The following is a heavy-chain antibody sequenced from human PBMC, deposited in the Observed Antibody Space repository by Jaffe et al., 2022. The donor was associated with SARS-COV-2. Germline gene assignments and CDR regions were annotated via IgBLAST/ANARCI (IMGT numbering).Heavy chain of an antibody. CDR1: GFTFSSYW. CDR3: ARALNYDFWSGYYDPSYYYYGMDV. J-gene: IGHJ6*02. Sequence: EVQLVESGGGLVQPGGSLRLSCAASGFTFSSYWMHWVRQAPGKGLVWVSRINSDGSSTSYADSVKGRFTISRDNAKNTLYLQMNSLRAEDTAVYYCARALNYDFWSGYYDPSYYYYGMDVWGQGTTVTVSS. D-gene: IGHD3-3*01. V-gene: IGHV3-74*01. CDR2: INSDGSST.